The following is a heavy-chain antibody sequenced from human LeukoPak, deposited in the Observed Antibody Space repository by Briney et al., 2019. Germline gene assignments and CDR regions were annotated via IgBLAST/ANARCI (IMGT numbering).Heavy chain of an antibody. Sequence: GASVKVSCKASGYTFTSYGISWVRQAPGQGLEWMGWISAYNGNTNYAQKLQGRVTMTTDTSTSTAYMELSSLRSEDTAVYYCARDIVVVVAATDQPTRYGMDVWGQGTTVTVSS. CDR2: ISAYNGNT. D-gene: IGHD2-15*01. V-gene: IGHV1-18*01. CDR3: ARDIVVVVAATDQPTRYGMDV. CDR1: GYTFTSYG. J-gene: IGHJ6*02.